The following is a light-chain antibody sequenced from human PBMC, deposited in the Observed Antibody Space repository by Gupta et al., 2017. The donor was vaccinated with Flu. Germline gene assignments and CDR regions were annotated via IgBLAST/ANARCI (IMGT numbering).Light chain of an antibody. CDR1: QSISGW. V-gene: IGKV1-5*03. CDR2: RAS. CDR3: QQYNSFDT. Sequence: DIQMTQSPSTLSASVGDRVTITCRASQSISGWLAWYQQKPGKAPKLLIYRASSLESGVPSRFSGSGSGTEFTLTISSLQPDDFATYYCQQYNSFDTFGQGTKVEI. J-gene: IGKJ1*01.